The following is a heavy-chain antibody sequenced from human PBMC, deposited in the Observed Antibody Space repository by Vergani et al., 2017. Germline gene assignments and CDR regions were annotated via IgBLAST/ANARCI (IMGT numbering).Heavy chain of an antibody. Sequence: QVQLVQSGAEVKKPGASVKVSCKASGYTFTGYYMHWVRQAPGQGLEWMGWINPNSGGTNYAQKFQGRVTMTRDTSISTAYMELSRLRSDDTAVYYCARESYLAVTTRKYYYGMDVWGQGTTVTVSS. V-gene: IGHV1-2*02. CDR1: GYTFTGYY. J-gene: IGHJ6*02. D-gene: IGHD4-17*01. CDR3: ARESYLAVTTRKYYYGMDV. CDR2: INPNSGGT.